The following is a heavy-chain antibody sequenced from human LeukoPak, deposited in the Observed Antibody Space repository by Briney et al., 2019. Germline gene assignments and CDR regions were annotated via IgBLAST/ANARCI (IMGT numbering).Heavy chain of an antibody. CDR1: GGSISSSSYS. V-gene: IGHV4-39*01. CDR2: IYYSGST. Sequence: SETLSLTCTVSGGSISSSSYSWGWIRQPPGKGLEWIGSIYYSGSTYYNPSLKSRVTISVDTSKNQFSLKLSSVTAADAAVYYCARLKTGYSSSWYSYSSGWYVDYWGQGTLVTVSS. D-gene: IGHD6-13*01. J-gene: IGHJ4*02. CDR3: ARLKTGYSSSWYSYSSGWYVDY.